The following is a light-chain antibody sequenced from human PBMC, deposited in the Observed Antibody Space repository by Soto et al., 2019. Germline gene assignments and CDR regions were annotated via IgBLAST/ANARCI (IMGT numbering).Light chain of an antibody. J-gene: IGKJ5*01. CDR1: QSISTY. Sequence: DIQLTQYPSSLSASVGDRVTITCRASQSISTYLTGYHQTPGKDPDLLSYAASSLKSGVPSRFSGSGSGTHFTLTSTGLQPADVATYYGQQNFSIPITFGQGTRLEIK. CDR2: AAS. CDR3: QQNFSIPIT. V-gene: IGKV1-39*01.